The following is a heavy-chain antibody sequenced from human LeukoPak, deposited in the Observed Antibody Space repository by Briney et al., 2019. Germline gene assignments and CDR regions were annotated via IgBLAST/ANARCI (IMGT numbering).Heavy chain of an antibody. Sequence: PGGSLRLSCVASGFTFSDYAMDWVRQAPGKGLEWVALISYDGTNKYYAESVKGRFTISRDNSRNTLYLQMNSLSIEDTAVYYCARDRVKVIATLMEWGQGTLVTVSS. CDR1: GFTFSDYA. CDR3: ARDRVKVIATLME. CDR2: ISYDGTNK. J-gene: IGHJ4*02. V-gene: IGHV3-30-3*01. D-gene: IGHD2-21*01.